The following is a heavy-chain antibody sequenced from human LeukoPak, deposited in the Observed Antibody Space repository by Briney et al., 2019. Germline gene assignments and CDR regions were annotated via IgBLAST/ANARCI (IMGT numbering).Heavy chain of an antibody. CDR1: GYTFTDHY. CDR2: INPNSGGT. V-gene: IGHV1-2*02. Sequence: ASVKVSCKASGYTFTDHYMHWVRQAPGQGLEWMGWINPNSGGTIYAQKFQGRVTMTRDTSISTAFMELSRLRSDDTAVYYCARAPVDPPFPYYFDYWGQGTLVTVSS. J-gene: IGHJ4*02. CDR3: ARAPVDPPFPYYFDY. D-gene: IGHD3-9*01.